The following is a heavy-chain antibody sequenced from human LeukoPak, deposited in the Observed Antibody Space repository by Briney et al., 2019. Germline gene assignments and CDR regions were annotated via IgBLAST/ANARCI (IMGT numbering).Heavy chain of an antibody. CDR2: IVPVAGLV. Sequence: SVKVSCKASGGSLSSYPITWVRQAPGQGLECMGRIVPVAGLVQYSEEFEGRLTITADTSTKTAYMELSRLTSDDTAVYYCARSIAAAESGLHWFDPWGQGTPVTVSS. D-gene: IGHD6-13*01. CDR3: ARSIAAAESGLHWFDP. V-gene: IGHV1-69*02. J-gene: IGHJ5*02. CDR1: GGSLSSYP.